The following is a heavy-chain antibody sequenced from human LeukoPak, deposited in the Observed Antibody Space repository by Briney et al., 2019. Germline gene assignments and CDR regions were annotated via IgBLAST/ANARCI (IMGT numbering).Heavy chain of an antibody. V-gene: IGHV3-48*02. D-gene: IGHD5-12*01. Sequence: TGGSLRLSCVASGFTFSNYGMNWVRQAPGKGLEWVSYISSSSSTIYYADSAKGRFTISRGNAENSLYLQMDSLRDEDTAIYYCARLISGYDSYWGQGTLVTVSS. CDR1: GFTFSNYG. J-gene: IGHJ4*02. CDR2: ISSSSSTI. CDR3: ARLISGYDSY.